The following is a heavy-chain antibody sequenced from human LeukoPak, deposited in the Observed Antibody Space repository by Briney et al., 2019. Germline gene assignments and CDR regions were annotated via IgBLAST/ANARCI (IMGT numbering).Heavy chain of an antibody. D-gene: IGHD2-2*01. CDR1: GYIFTNYW. CDR2: IYPANSDT. CDR3: ARPACSSTSCYLYFQY. Sequence: HGESLKISCKASGYIFTNYWIGWVRQMPGKGLEWMAIIYPANSDTRYSPSFQGQVTISADKSISTAYLRWSSLKASDTAMYYCARPACSSTSCYLYFQYWGQGTLVTVSS. J-gene: IGHJ1*01. V-gene: IGHV5-51*01.